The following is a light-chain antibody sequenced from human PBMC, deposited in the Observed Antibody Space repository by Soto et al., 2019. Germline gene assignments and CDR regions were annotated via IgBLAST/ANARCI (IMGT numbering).Light chain of an antibody. V-gene: IGKV1-39*01. CDR2: AAS. CDR3: QQSYTTPGWT. CDR1: QSISTS. Sequence: DIQMTQSPSSLSASVGDRVTITCRASQSISTSLNWYQKKPGKAPEILIYAASSLQSGVPSRFRGSGSGTDFTLTISSLQPEDFATYYCQQSYTTPGWTFGQGTKVEIK. J-gene: IGKJ1*01.